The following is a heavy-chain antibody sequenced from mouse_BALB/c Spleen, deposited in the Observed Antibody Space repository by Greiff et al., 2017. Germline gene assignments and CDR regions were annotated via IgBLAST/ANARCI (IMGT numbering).Heavy chain of an antibody. CDR3: ARGAYYSIYLAY. J-gene: IGHJ3*01. CDR2: ISSGSSTI. V-gene: IGHV5-17*02. Sequence: EVQVVESGGGLVQPGGSRKLSCAASGFTFSSFGMHWVRQAPEKGLEWVAYISSGSSTIYYADTVKGRFTISRDNPKNTLFLQMTSLRSEDTAMYYCARGAYYSIYLAYWGQGTLVTVTA. CDR1: GFTFSSFG. D-gene: IGHD2-5*01.